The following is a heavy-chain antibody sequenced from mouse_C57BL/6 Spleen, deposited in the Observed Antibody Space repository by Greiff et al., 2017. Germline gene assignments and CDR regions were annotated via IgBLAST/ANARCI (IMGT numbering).Heavy chain of an antibody. D-gene: IGHD1-1*01. CDR1: GYAFSSSW. Sequence: VQLQESGPELVKPGASVKISCKASGYAFSSSWMNWVKQWPGKGLEWIGRIYPGDGDTNYNGKFKGKATLAADKSSSTAYMQLSSLTSEYSAVYFGAREGDYYSRRTPYAMDYWGQGTSVTVSS. CDR2: IYPGDGDT. CDR3: AREGDYYSRRTPYAMDY. J-gene: IGHJ4*01. V-gene: IGHV1-82*01.